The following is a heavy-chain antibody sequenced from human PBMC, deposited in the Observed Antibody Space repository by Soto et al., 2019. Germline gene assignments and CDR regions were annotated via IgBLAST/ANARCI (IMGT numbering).Heavy chain of an antibody. Sequence: SETLSLTCTVSGGSISSGDYYWSWIRQPPGKGLEWIGYIYYSGSTYYNPSLKSRVTISVDPSKNQFSLKLSSVTAADTAVYYCASDGGRVDCYYGMDVWGQGTTVTVSS. CDR2: IYYSGST. V-gene: IGHV4-30-4*01. CDR3: ASDGGRVDCYYGMDV. D-gene: IGHD2-15*01. CDR1: GGSISSGDYY. J-gene: IGHJ6*02.